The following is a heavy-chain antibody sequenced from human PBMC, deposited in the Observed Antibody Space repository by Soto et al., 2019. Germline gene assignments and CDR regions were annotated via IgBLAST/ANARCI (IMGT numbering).Heavy chain of an antibody. D-gene: IGHD3-3*01. CDR2: ISYDGSNK. Sequence: GSLRLSCAASGFTFSSYGMHWVRQAPGKGLEWVAVISYDGSNKYYADSVKGRFTISRDNAKNSLYLQMNSLRAEDTAVYYCARDPQDYDFWSGYLLDYWGQGTLVTVSS. J-gene: IGHJ4*02. CDR3: ARDPQDYDFWSGYLLDY. CDR1: GFTFSSYG. V-gene: IGHV3-30*03.